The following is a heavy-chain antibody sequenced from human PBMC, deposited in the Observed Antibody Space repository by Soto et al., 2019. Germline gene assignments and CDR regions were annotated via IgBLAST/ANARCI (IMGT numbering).Heavy chain of an antibody. CDR2: IANTGDTI. D-gene: IGHD3-22*01. CDR1: GFTLSTYG. V-gene: IGHV3-48*02. CDR3: ARDWGVYYYDYSGYIPHLDC. J-gene: IGHJ4*02. Sequence: GGSLRLSCVASGFTLSTYGMNWVRQAPGKGLEWVSFIANTGDTIHYADSVKGRFTISRDPARNSLYLQMNSLRDEDTAVYYCARDWGVYYYDYSGYIPHLDCWGQGTLVTVSS.